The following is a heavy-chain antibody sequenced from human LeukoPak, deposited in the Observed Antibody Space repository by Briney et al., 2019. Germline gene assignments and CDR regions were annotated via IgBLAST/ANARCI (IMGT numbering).Heavy chain of an antibody. CDR3: ARGAAAGTLHGKDL. CDR1: GFTISSYS. J-gene: IGHJ6*01. CDR2: ISSGGVNV. D-gene: IGHD6-13*01. Sequence: GGSLTLPCASSGFTISSYSMNWVRLAPGKGLEWVSYISSGGVNVYYSDSVKGRFTISRDNAKNSLYLQMNSLRDEDTAVYYCARGAAAGTLHGKDLWARETAVSVSS. V-gene: IGHV3-48*02.